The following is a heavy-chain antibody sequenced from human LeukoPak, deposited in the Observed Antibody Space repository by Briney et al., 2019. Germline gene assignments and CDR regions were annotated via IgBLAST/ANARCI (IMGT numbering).Heavy chain of an antibody. CDR3: ARHPELYFFDY. D-gene: IGHD3-10*01. CDR2: ISYSGCT. CDR1: GASISSYY. V-gene: IGHV4-59*08. J-gene: IGHJ4*02. Sequence: QTSETLSLTCTVSGASISSYYWSWIRQPPGKGLEWIGYISYSGCTNYNPSLKSRVTISADTSKNQVSLTLSSVTAADTAVYYCARHPELYFFDYWGQGTLVTVSS.